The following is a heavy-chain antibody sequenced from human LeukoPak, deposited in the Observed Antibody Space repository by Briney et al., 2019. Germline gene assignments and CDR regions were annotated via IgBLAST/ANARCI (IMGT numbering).Heavy chain of an antibody. Sequence: SQTLSLTCAISGDSVSSYIAPWNWIRQSPSRGLEWLGRTYYRSKWYNDYAVSVKSRVTINPDTSKNQFSLQLNSVTPDDTAVYYCARAVIVSPIPYYYYYYGMDVWGQGTTVTVSS. D-gene: IGHD2-2*02. V-gene: IGHV6-1*01. CDR3: ARAVIVSPIPYYYYYYGMDV. J-gene: IGHJ6*02. CDR2: TYYRSKWYN. CDR1: GDSVSSYIAP.